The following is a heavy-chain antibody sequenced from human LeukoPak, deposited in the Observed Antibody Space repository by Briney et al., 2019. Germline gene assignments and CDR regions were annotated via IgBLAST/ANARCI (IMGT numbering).Heavy chain of an antibody. D-gene: IGHD2-2*01. CDR1: GGSVSSGSYY. Sequence: SETLSLTCSVSGGSVSSGSYYWSWIRQPPGKGLEWIGYSSYSGSTSYNPSLKSRVTIAVDTAKNQFSLKLSSVTAADTAVYYCARQKGIRGYCSSTSCWYYFDYWGQGTLVTVSS. CDR3: ARQKGIRGYCSSTSCWYYFDY. CDR2: SSYSGST. V-gene: IGHV4-61*01. J-gene: IGHJ4*02.